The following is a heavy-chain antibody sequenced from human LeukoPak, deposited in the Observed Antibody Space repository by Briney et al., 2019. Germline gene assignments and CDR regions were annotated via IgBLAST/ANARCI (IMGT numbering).Heavy chain of an antibody. CDR2: IYTSGST. Sequence: SETLSLTCTVSGGSISSYYWSWIRQPAEKGLEWTGRIYTSGSTNYNPSLKSRVTMSVDTSKNQFSLKLSSVTAADTAVYYCARDGFMITFGGVIVRHYFDYWGQGTLVTVSS. V-gene: IGHV4-4*07. D-gene: IGHD3-16*02. CDR1: GGSISSYY. J-gene: IGHJ4*02. CDR3: ARDGFMITFGGVIVRHYFDY.